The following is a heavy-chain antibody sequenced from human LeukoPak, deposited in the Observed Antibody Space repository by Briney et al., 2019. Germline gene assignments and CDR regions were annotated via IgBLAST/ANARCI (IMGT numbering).Heavy chain of an antibody. CDR2: ISGGSGDT. D-gene: IGHD4-17*01. V-gene: IGHV3-11*06. CDR1: GFTFSDYY. Sequence: GGSLRLSCAASGFTFSDYYMSWIRQAPGKGLEWVSYISGGSGDTNYADSVKGRFTISRDNAKSSLYLQMNSLRAEDTAVYYCARDPPNYGVDYWGQGTLVTVSS. CDR3: ARDPPNYGVDY. J-gene: IGHJ4*02.